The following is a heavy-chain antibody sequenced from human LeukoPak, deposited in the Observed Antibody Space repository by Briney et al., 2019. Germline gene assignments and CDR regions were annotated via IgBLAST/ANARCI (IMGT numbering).Heavy chain of an antibody. CDR2: IYPGDSDT. D-gene: IGHD6-13*01. CDR1: GYSFSSYW. Sequence: GESLKISCQGSGYSFSSYWISWVRLMPGKGLEWIGIIYPGDSDTRYSPSFQGQVTISADKSISTAYLQWSSLKASDTAMYYCVRRPWYSSSYWFDPWGQGTLVTVSS. CDR3: VRRPWYSSSYWFDP. V-gene: IGHV5-51*01. J-gene: IGHJ5*02.